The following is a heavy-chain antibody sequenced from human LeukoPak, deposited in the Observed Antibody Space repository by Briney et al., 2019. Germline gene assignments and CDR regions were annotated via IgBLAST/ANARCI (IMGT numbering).Heavy chain of an antibody. J-gene: IGHJ4*02. CDR3: ARVCSGGSCYTNFDY. V-gene: IGHV4-31*03. CDR2: ICYSGST. CDR1: GGSLSSGGYY. D-gene: IGHD2-15*01. Sequence: SQTLSLTCTVSGGSLSSGGYYWSWLRQHPGTGLECIGYICYSGSTYYNPSLKSRVTIAVETSKNQFSRKLSSVSAADTAVNYWARVCSGGSCYTNFDYWGQGTLVTASS.